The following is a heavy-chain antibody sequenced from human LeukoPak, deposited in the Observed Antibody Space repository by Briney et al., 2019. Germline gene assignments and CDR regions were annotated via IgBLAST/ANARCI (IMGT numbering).Heavy chain of an antibody. D-gene: IGHD3-22*01. CDR3: ASGGNYYDSSGYRY. J-gene: IGHJ4*02. V-gene: IGHV4-30-4*01. Sequence: PSQTLSLTCTVSGGSISSGDYYWSWIRQPPGMGLEWIRYIYYSGSTYYNPSLKSRVTISVDTSKNQFSLKLSSVTAADTAVYYCASGGNYYDSSGYRYWGQGTLVTVSS. CDR2: IYYSGST. CDR1: GGSISSGDYY.